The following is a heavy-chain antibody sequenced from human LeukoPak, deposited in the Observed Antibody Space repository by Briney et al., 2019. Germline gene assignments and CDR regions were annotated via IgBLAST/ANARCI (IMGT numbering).Heavy chain of an antibody. Sequence: GGSLRLSCAASGFTFSSYWMSWVRQAPGKGLEWVANIKQDGSEKYYVDSVKGRFTISRDNAKNSLYLQMNSLRAEDTAVYYCARGGRLLYYYDSSGSVRPVDYWGQGTLVTVSS. CDR3: ARGGRLLYYYDSSGSVRPVDY. V-gene: IGHV3-7*03. CDR2: IKQDGSEK. D-gene: IGHD3-22*01. CDR1: GFTFSSYW. J-gene: IGHJ4*02.